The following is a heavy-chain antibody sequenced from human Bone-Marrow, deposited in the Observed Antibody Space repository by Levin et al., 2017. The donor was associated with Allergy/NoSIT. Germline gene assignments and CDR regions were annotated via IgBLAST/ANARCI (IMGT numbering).Heavy chain of an antibody. J-gene: IGHJ6*02. CDR3: VKGGACDSTDCYNYYHYGMDV. V-gene: IGHV3-48*03. CDR2: ITGSGSSI. CDR1: GFTFRSYE. Sequence: PGGSLRLSCAASGFTFRSYEMNWVRQAPGKGLEWVSYITGSGSSIYVADSVQGRFTMSRDNAKSSVYLHMNSLRVEDTALYYCVKGGACDSTDCYNYYHYGMDVWGQGTTVTVSS. D-gene: IGHD2/OR15-2a*01.